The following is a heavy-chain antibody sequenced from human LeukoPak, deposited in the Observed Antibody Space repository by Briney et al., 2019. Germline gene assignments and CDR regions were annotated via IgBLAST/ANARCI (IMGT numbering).Heavy chain of an antibody. D-gene: IGHD2-21*01. V-gene: IGHV1-46*01. Sequence: ASVKVSCKASGYTFTSCYMHWVRQAPGQGLEWMGIINPSGGSTSYAQKFQGRVTMTRDTSTSTVYMELSSLRSEDTAVYYCARDAYCGGDCHTPGHADYWGQGTLVTVSS. J-gene: IGHJ4*02. CDR1: GYTFTSCY. CDR3: ARDAYCGGDCHTPGHADY. CDR2: INPSGGST.